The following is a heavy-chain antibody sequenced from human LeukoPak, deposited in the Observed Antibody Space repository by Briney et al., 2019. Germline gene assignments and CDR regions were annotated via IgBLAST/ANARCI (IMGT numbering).Heavy chain of an antibody. CDR1: GLTFSNYA. CDR2: VNLQGST. J-gene: IGHJ4*02. CDR3: AREGGPYRPLDY. V-gene: IGHV4-34*01. Sequence: GSLRLSCAASGLTFSNYAMSWFRQAPGKGLEWIGEVNLQGSTNYNPSLMGRVAISVDTSENHISLQLTSVAAADTAVYYCAREGGPYRPLDYSGQGTLVTVSS.